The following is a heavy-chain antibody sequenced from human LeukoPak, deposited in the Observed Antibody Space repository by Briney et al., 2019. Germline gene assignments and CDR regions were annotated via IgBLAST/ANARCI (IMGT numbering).Heavy chain of an antibody. Sequence: PGGSLRLSCAASGFTFSDYYMSWIRQAPGKGLEWVSYISSSGSTIYYADSVKGRFTISRDNAKNSLYLQMNSLRAEDTAVYYCARELPHLDIVGHDAFDIWGQGTMVTVSS. CDR3: ARELPHLDIVGHDAFDI. CDR2: ISSSGSTI. J-gene: IGHJ3*02. CDR1: GFTFSDYY. V-gene: IGHV3-11*04. D-gene: IGHD5-12*01.